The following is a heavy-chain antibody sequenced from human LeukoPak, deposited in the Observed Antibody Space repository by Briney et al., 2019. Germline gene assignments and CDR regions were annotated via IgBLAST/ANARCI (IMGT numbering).Heavy chain of an antibody. J-gene: IGHJ4*02. CDR2: INPNSGGS. D-gene: IGHD6-13*01. CDR1: GYTFTDYY. V-gene: IGHV1-2*06. CDR3: ARDSPTAVARYSSSWPHFDY. Sequence: ASVKVSCKASGYTFTDYYMHWVRQAPGQGLEWMGRINPNSGGSNYAQKFQGRVTMTRDTSISTAYMELSRLRSDDTAVYYCARDSPTAVARYSSSWPHFDYWGQGTLVTVSS.